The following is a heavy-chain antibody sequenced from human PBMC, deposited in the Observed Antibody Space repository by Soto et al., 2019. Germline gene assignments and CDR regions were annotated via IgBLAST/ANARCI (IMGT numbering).Heavy chain of an antibody. Sequence: QAQLVESGGGVVQPGTSLRLSCAASGFTISTHGMHWARQAPGKGLEGLANIWYDGSNKFYAESVKGRFSISKDNSKNALYLQMSSLRAEDTAVYYCVAATTWNFHFPYWGQGTQVTVSS. CDR2: IWYDGSNK. CDR3: VAATTWNFHFPY. V-gene: IGHV3-33*03. J-gene: IGHJ4*02. D-gene: IGHD1-7*01. CDR1: GFTISTHG.